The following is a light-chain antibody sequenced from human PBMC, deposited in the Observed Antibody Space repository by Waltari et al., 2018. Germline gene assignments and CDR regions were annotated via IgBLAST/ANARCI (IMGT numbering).Light chain of an antibody. CDR3: QQFYGPPYT. V-gene: IGKV4-1*01. Sequence: IVMTQSPDSLAVSLRERATINCKPSQRLFTRSNHKNYLAWSQKKPGQPPKLLMFWPSTRESGVPDRFSASASGTDFTLTISSLQGEDVAVYYCQQFYGPPYTFGQGTKLEIK. CDR2: WPS. J-gene: IGKJ2*01. CDR1: QRLFTRSNHKNY.